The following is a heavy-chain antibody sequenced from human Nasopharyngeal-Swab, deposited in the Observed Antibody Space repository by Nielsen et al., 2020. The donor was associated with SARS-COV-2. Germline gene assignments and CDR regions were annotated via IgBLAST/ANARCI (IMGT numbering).Heavy chain of an antibody. CDR3: VKDHRHSSGYYYYGMDV. D-gene: IGHD3-22*01. CDR1: GFTFSSYA. V-gene: IGHV3-64D*06. Sequence: GGSLRLSCSASGFTFSSYAMHWVRQAPGKGLEYVSAISSNGGSTYYADSVKGRFTISRDNSKNTLCLQMSSLRAEDTAVYYCVKDHRHSSGYYYYGMDVWGQGTTVTVSS. J-gene: IGHJ6*02. CDR2: ISSNGGST.